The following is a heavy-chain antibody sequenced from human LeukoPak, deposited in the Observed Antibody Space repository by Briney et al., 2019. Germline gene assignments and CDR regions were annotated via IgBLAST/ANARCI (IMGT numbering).Heavy chain of an antibody. CDR3: TRVSTYVSRGNWFDP. V-gene: IGHV4-59*01. CDR1: GGSISSYY. J-gene: IGHJ5*02. CDR2: IYYSGST. Sequence: SETLSLTCTVSGGSISSYYWSWIRQPPGKGLEWIGYIYYSGSTNYNPSLKSRVTISVDTSKNQFSLKLSSVTAADTAVYYCTRVSTYVSRGNWFDPWGQGTLVTVSS. D-gene: IGHD2/OR15-2a*01.